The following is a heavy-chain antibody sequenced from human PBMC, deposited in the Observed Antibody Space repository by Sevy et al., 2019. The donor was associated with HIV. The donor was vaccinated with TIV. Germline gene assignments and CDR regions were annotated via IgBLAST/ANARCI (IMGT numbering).Heavy chain of an antibody. CDR1: GFTFSKYS. J-gene: IGHJ4*02. CDR2: LSFGCGEI. Sequence: GGSLRLSCAASGFTFSKYSMSWVRQPPGKGLEWVSTLSFGCGEINHADSVKGRFTISRDNSENSLYLQMNNLRAEDTAVYYCAGEGCTKPHDYWGQGTLVTVSS. V-gene: IGHV3-23*01. CDR3: AGEGCTKPHDY. D-gene: IGHD2-8*01.